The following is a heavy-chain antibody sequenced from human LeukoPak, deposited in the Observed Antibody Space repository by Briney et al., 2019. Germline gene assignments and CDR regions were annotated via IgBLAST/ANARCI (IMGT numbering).Heavy chain of an antibody. D-gene: IGHD6-13*01. J-gene: IGHJ4*02. CDR2: ISYDGSNK. CDR3: AKDPHFDRIAAAGAFDY. Sequence: GGSLRLSCAASGFTFSSYGMHWVRQAPGKGLEWVAVISYDGSNKYYANSVKGRFTISRDNSKNTLYLQVNSLRAEDTAVYYCAKDPHFDRIAAAGAFDYWGQGTLVTVSS. CDR1: GFTFSSYG. V-gene: IGHV3-30*18.